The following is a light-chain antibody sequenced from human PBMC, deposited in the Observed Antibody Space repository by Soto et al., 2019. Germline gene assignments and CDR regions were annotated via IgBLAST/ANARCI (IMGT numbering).Light chain of an antibody. Sequence: EIVMTQSPATLSVSAGERATLPCRARQSVRSNLAWYQQKPGQAPRLLIYGASTRATGIPARFSGSGSGTEFTLTISSLQSEDFAVYYCQQYYDWPITFGQGTRLEIK. CDR1: QSVRSN. V-gene: IGKV3-15*01. CDR2: GAS. CDR3: QQYYDWPIT. J-gene: IGKJ5*01.